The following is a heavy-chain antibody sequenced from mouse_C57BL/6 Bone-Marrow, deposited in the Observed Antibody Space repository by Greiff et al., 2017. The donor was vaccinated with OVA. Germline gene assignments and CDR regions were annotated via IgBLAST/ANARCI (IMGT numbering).Heavy chain of an antibody. D-gene: IGHD4-1*01. CDR3: ARGGKLGRRFAY. CDR1: GYTFTSYW. V-gene: IGHV1-64*01. CDR2: IRPNSGST. Sequence: QVQLQQPGAELVKPGASVKLSCKASGYTFTSYWMHWVKQRPGQGLEWIGMIRPNSGSTNYNEKFKSKATLTVDKSSSTAYMQLSSLTSEDSAVYYCARGGKLGRRFAYWGQGTLVTVSA. J-gene: IGHJ3*01.